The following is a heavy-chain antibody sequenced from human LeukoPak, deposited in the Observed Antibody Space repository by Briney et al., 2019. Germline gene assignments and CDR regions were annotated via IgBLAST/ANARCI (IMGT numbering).Heavy chain of an antibody. CDR2: ISGSGGST. CDR3: AKDVMNSGSWGDY. D-gene: IGHD1-26*01. J-gene: IGHJ4*02. V-gene: IGHV3-23*01. Sequence: GGSLRLSCAASGFTFSSYAMSWVRQAPGKGLEWVSAISGSGGSTYYADSVKGRFTISRDNSKNMLYLQMNSLRAEDTAVYYCAKDVMNSGSWGDYWGQGTLVTVSS. CDR1: GFTFSSYA.